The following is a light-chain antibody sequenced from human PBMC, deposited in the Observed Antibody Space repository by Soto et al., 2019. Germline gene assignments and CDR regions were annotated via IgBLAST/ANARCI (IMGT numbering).Light chain of an antibody. V-gene: IGLV2-14*01. CDR2: DVS. CDR1: SSDVGSFDS. Sequence: QSVLTQPASVSGSPGQPITISCTRTSSDVGSFDSVAWYQHNPGKAPKLMIYDVSNRPSGVSSRFSGSKSGNTASLSISGLQTEDEANYYCSSFTTSSTLVFGTGTKLTVL. CDR3: SSFTTSSTLV. J-gene: IGLJ1*01.